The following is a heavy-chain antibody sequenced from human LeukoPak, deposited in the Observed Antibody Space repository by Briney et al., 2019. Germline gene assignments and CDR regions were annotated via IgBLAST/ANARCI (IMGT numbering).Heavy chain of an antibody. CDR1: GYIFTSYW. J-gene: IGHJ4*02. CDR2: IYPGDSDT. Sequence: GESLKISCEASGYIFTSYWIAWVRQMPGKGLEWMGVIYPGDSDTRYGPSFQGQVTISADKSITTAYLQWSSLKASDTAMYYCARWGAYGSGSSTPPGLDYWGQGTLVTVSS. V-gene: IGHV5-51*01. CDR3: ARWGAYGSGSSTPPGLDY. D-gene: IGHD3-10*01.